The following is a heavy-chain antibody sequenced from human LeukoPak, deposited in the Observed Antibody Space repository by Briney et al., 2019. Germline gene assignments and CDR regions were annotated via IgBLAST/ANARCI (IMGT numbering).Heavy chain of an antibody. CDR2: IYYSGST. D-gene: IGHD6-6*01. Sequence: TSETLSLTCSVSGGSISSYYWSWIRQPPGKGLEWIGYIYYSGSTNYNPSLESRVTMPVDTSKNQFSLKLSSVTAADTAVYYCARDKGISSAIDLWGQGTLVTVSS. CDR1: GGSISSYY. V-gene: IGHV4-59*01. J-gene: IGHJ5*02. CDR3: ARDKGISSAIDL.